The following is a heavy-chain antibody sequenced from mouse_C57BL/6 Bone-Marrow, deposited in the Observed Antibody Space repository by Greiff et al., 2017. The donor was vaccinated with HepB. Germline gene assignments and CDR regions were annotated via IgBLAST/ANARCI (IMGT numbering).Heavy chain of an antibody. V-gene: IGHV1-81*01. CDR2: IYPRSGNT. D-gene: IGHD2-5*01. J-gene: IGHJ2*01. Sequence: VQLQESGAELARPGASVKLSCKASGYTFTSYGISWVKQRTGQGLEWIVEIYPRSGNTYYNEKFKGKATLTADKSSSTAYMELRSLTSEDSAVYFCARRVYYSNFLDYWGQGTTLTVSS. CDR1: GYTFTSYG. CDR3: ARRVYYSNFLDY.